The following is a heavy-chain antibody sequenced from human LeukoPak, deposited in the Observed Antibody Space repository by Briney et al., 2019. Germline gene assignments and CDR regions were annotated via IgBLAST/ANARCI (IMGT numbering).Heavy chain of an antibody. CDR3: ARMYYYDSSGYQRNYFDY. D-gene: IGHD3-22*01. J-gene: IGHJ4*02. V-gene: IGHV3-53*01. CDR1: GFTVSSNY. Sequence: HPGGSLRLSCAASGFTVSSNYMSWVRQAPGKGLEWVAVIYSGGSTYYADSVRGRFTISRDNSKNTLYLQMNSLRAEDTAVYYCARMYYYDSSGYQRNYFDYWGQGTLVTVSS. CDR2: IYSGGST.